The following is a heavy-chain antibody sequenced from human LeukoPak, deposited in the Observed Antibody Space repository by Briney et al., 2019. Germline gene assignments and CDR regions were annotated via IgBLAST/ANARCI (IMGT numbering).Heavy chain of an antibody. CDR3: AKKESTVTTFFEN. J-gene: IGHJ4*02. CDR1: GFTFSSYA. V-gene: IGHV3-23*01. CDR2: ISASAGST. D-gene: IGHD4-17*01. Sequence: GGSLRLSCAASGFTFSSYAMSWVRQAPGKGLKWVSDISASAGSTFYADSVKGRFTISRDNSKNTLYVQMNSLRAEDTAVYYCAKKESTVTTFFENWGQGTLVTVSS.